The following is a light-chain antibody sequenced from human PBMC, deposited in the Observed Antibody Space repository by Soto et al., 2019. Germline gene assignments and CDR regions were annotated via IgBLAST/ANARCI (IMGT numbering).Light chain of an antibody. CDR1: SSDVGGYNY. CDR3: SSYAGSNNFDV. Sequence: QSVLTQPPSASGSPGQSVTISCTGTSSDVGGYNYVSWYQQHPGKAPKLVIYEVSKGPSGVPDRFSGSKSGNTASLTVSGLQAEDEADYYCSSYAGSNNFDVFGTGTKVTVL. CDR2: EVS. V-gene: IGLV2-8*01. J-gene: IGLJ1*01.